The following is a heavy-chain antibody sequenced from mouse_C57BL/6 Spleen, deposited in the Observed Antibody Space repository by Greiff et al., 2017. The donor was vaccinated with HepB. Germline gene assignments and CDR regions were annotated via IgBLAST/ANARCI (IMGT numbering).Heavy chain of an antibody. CDR1: GYTFTSYW. CDR3: ARTGHGVDGFFDD. CDR2: IDPSDSYT. D-gene: IGHD4-1*01. Sequence: QVQLQQPGAELVKPGASVKLSCKASGYTFTSYWMQWVKQRPGQGLEWIGEIDPSDSYTNYNQKFKGKATLTVDTSSSTAYMQLSSLTSEDSAVYYCARTGHGVDGFFDDWGQGTTLTVSS. V-gene: IGHV1-50*01. J-gene: IGHJ2*01.